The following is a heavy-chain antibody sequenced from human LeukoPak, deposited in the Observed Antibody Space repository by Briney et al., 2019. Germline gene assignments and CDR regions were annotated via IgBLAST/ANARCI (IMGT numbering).Heavy chain of an antibody. V-gene: IGHV1-69*01. D-gene: IGHD2-8*01. CDR2: IIPIFGTA. J-gene: IGHJ4*02. CDR3: ARGEDCTNAVCLTDY. Sequence: SVKVSCKASGGTFSSYAISWVRQAPGQGLEWMGGIIPIFGTANYAQKFQGRVTITADESTSTAYMELSSLRSEDTAVYYCARGEDCTNAVCLTDYWGQGTLVTVSS. CDR1: GGTFSSYA.